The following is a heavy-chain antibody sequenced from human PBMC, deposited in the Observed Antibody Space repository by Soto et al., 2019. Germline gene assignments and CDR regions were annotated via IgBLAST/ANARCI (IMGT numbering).Heavy chain of an antibody. J-gene: IGHJ4*02. CDR3: ARSMFYSDGSNYSPCHY. CDR1: GGSVSSGNYY. V-gene: IGHV4-61*01. Sequence: QVQLQESGPGLVKPSETLSLTCTVSGGSVSSGNYYWSWIRQPPGKGLEWIGYFYYTGSINYNPSLKSRVTISIDASKYQFSLRLSSVTAADTAVYYCARSMFYSDGSNYSPCHYWGQGTLVTVSS. CDR2: FYYTGSI. D-gene: IGHD3-22*01.